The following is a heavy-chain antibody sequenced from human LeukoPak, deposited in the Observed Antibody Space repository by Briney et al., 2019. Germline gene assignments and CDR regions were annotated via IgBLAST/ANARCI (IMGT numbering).Heavy chain of an antibody. Sequence: PGGSLRLSCAASGFTFSGYSMNWVRQAPGKGLEWVSSISSSSSYIYYADSVKGRFTISRDNARNSLYLQMNSLRAEDTAVYYCAKKDDILTGYFDYWGQGTLVTVSS. CDR3: AKKDDILTGYFDY. CDR1: GFTFSGYS. CDR2: ISSSSSYI. J-gene: IGHJ4*02. V-gene: IGHV3-21*04. D-gene: IGHD3-9*01.